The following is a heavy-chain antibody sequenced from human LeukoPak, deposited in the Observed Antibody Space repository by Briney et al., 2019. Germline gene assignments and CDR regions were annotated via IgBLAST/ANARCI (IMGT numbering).Heavy chain of an antibody. Sequence: GGSLRLSCAASGFTFDNYAIHWVRQAPGKGLEWVSGITSNSRRIDYADSVKGRFTISRDNAKNSLYLQMNSLRPEDTAFYYCAREAYCGGDCYQEYFQYWGQGTLVTVSS. CDR3: AREAYCGGDCYQEYFQY. CDR2: ITSNSRRI. D-gene: IGHD2-21*02. V-gene: IGHV3-9*01. CDR1: GFTFDNYA. J-gene: IGHJ1*01.